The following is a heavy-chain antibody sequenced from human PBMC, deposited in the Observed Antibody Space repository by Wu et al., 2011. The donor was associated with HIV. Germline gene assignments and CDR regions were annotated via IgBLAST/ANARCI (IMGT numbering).Heavy chain of an antibody. V-gene: IGHV1-69*06. CDR1: GATFSSYA. CDR2: IIPIFGTA. D-gene: IGHD3-9*01. J-gene: IGHJ5*02. Sequence: QVQLVQSGAEVKKPGSSVKVSCKASGATFSSYAISWVRQAPGQGLEWMGRIIPIFGTANYAQKFQGRVTITADKSTSTVYMELSSLRSEDTAVYYXARDISIFRVGQDSWFDPWGQGTLVTVSS. CDR3: ARDISIFRVGQDSWFDP.